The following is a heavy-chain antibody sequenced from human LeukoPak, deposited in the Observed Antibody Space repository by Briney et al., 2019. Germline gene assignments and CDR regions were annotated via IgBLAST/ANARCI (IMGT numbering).Heavy chain of an antibody. CDR2: INSDGSST. CDR1: GFTFSSYW. CDR3: ARGGDIVVVPAAMDYYYGMDV. J-gene: IGHJ6*02. Sequence: PGGSLRLSCAASGFTFSSYWMHWVRQAPGKGLVWVSRINSDGSSTSYADSVKGRFTISRDNAKNTLYLQMNSPRAEDTAVYYCARGGDIVVVPAAMDYYYGMDVWGQGTTVTVSS. D-gene: IGHD2-2*01. V-gene: IGHV3-74*01.